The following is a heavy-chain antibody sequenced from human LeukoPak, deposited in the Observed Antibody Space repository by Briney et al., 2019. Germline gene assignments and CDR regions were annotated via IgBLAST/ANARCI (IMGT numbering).Heavy chain of an antibody. J-gene: IGHJ4*02. CDR2: MNPNTGNT. D-gene: IGHD1-26*01. CDR3: ARGMDSAF. V-gene: IGHV1-8*01. Sequence: ASVKVSCKASGYIFTRYDINWVRQAPGQGLEWMGWMNPNTGNTVYGQKFQGRVTMTRNTSIMTAYMELSSLRSQDTAVYFCARGMDSAFWGQGTLVTASS. CDR1: GYIFTRYD.